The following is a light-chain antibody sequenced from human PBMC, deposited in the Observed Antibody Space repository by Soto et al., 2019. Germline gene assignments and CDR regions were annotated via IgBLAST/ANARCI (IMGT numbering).Light chain of an antibody. CDR1: QSVSSSF. J-gene: IGKJ1*01. V-gene: IGKV3-20*01. Sequence: EIVLTQSPGSLSLSPGEGATLSCRASQSVSSSFFAWYQQKPGQAPSLLIYGASRRATGVPDRFSGSGSGTDFTLRISSLEPEDFAVYYCQQYASSVTFGQGTQVEIK. CDR2: GAS. CDR3: QQYASSVT.